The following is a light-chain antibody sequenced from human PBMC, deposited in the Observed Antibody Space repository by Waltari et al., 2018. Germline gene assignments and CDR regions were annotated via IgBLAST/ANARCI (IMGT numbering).Light chain of an antibody. CDR1: NSDIGIYNY. CDR2: EVN. V-gene: IGLV2-14*01. Sequence: QSALTQPASVSGSPGQSITISCTGTNSDIGIYNYVSWYQQPPGKAPKLIIYEVNNRPSGVSQPFSGSKSGNTASLTISGLQPEDEADYYCTSFTTIGIPLVFGGGTKLTVL. CDR3: TSFTTIGIPLV. J-gene: IGLJ3*02.